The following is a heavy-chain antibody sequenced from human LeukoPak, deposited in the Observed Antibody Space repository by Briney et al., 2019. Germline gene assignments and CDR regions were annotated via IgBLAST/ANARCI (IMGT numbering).Heavy chain of an antibody. V-gene: IGHV3-23*01. J-gene: IGHJ6*03. Sequence: PGGSLRLSCAASGFTFSSYAMNWVRQAPGKGLELVSTISASGGSTYHAVSVKGRFTISRDNSKNTLYLQMNTLRAEDTAVYYCAKAIRTSCYGCNMDVWGEGTTVTVSS. CDR2: ISASGGST. CDR1: GFTFSSYA. CDR3: AKAIRTSCYGCNMDV. D-gene: IGHD2-2*01.